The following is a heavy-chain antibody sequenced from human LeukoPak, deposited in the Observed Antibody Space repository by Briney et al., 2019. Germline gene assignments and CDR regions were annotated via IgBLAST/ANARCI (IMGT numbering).Heavy chain of an antibody. CDR3: AKDGELLWFGESLFYFDY. CDR2: ISYDGSNK. D-gene: IGHD3-10*01. V-gene: IGHV3-30*18. Sequence: PGGSLRLSCAASGFTFSSYGMHWVRQAPGKGLEWVAVISYDGSNKYYADSVKGRFTISRDNSKNTLYLQMNSLRAEDTAVYYCAKDGELLWFGESLFYFDYWGQGTLVTVSS. J-gene: IGHJ4*02. CDR1: GFTFSSYG.